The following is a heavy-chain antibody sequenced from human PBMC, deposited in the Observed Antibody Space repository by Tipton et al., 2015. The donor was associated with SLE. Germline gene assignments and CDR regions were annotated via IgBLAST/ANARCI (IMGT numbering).Heavy chain of an antibody. CDR3: ARTTVGATDRYYYYGMDV. J-gene: IGHJ6*02. V-gene: IGHV1-46*01. CDR1: GYTFTGYY. CDR2: INPSGGST. D-gene: IGHD1-26*01. Sequence: QVQLVQSGPEVKKPGASVKVSCKASGYTFTGYYMHWVRQAPGQGLEWMGIINPSGGSTSYAQKFQGRVTMTRDTSTSTVYMELSSLRSEDTAVYYCARTTVGATDRYYYYGMDVWGQGTTVTVSS.